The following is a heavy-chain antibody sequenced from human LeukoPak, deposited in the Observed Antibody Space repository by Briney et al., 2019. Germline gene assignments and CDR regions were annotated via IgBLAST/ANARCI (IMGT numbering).Heavy chain of an antibody. Sequence: SVKVSCKASGGTFSSYAISWVRQAPGQGLEWMGGIIPIFGTANYAQKFQGRVTITVDESTSTAYMELSSLRSEDTAVYYCARDRHPITGTPSDFDYWGQGTLVTVSS. J-gene: IGHJ4*02. CDR2: IIPIFGTA. CDR1: GGTFSSYA. D-gene: IGHD1-20*01. CDR3: ARDRHPITGTPSDFDY. V-gene: IGHV1-69*13.